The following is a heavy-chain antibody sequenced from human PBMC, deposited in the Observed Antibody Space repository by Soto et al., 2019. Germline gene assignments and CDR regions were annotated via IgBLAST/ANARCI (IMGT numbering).Heavy chain of an antibody. CDR1: GFTFSSYA. D-gene: IGHD3-9*01. V-gene: IGHV3-23*01. J-gene: IGHJ4*02. Sequence: GGSLRLSCAASGFTFSSYAMSWVRQAPGKGLEWVSAISGSGGSTYYADSVKGRFTIPRDNSKNTLYLQMNSLRAEDTAVYYCAKTRLRYFDWLSAYFDYWGQGTLVTVSS. CDR2: ISGSGGST. CDR3: AKTRLRYFDWLSAYFDY.